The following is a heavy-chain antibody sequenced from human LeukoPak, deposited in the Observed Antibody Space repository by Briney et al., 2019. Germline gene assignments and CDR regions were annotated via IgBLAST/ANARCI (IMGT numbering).Heavy chain of an antibody. V-gene: IGHV1-18*01. D-gene: IGHD2-8*01. CDR1: GYTFTSYG. CDR2: ISAYNGNT. CDR3: ARATKVTKNGRPSGGAFDI. Sequence: ASVKVSCKASGYTFTSYGISWVRQAPGQGLEWMGWISAYNGNTNYAQKLQGRVTMTTDTSTSTAYMELRSLGSDDTAVYYCARATKVTKNGRPSGGAFDIWGQGTMVTVSS. J-gene: IGHJ3*02.